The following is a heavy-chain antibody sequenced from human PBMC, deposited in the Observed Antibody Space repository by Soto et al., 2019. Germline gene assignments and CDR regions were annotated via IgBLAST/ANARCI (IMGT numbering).Heavy chain of an antibody. CDR3: ARFMITFGGGYYYYYGMDV. CDR2: IYYSGST. CDR1: GGSISSYY. V-gene: IGHV4-59*08. D-gene: IGHD3-16*01. J-gene: IGHJ6*02. Sequence: SETLSLTCTVSGGSISSYYWSWIRQPPGKGLEWIGYIYYSGSTNYNPSLKSRVTISVDTSKNQFSLKLSSVTAADTAVYYCARFMITFGGGYYYYYGMDVWGQGTTVTVSS.